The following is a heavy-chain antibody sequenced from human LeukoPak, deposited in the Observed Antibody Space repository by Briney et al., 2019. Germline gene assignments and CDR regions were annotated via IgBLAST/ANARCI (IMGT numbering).Heavy chain of an antibody. D-gene: IGHD6-13*01. CDR3: ARDRVIRYSSSSSTGGY. CDR2: INTNTGNP. V-gene: IGHV7-4-1*02. Sequence: ASVKVSCKASGYTFTSYAMDWVRQAPGQGLEWMGWINTNTGNPTYAQGFTGRFVFSLDTSVSTAYLQISSLKAEDTAVYYCARDRVIRYSSSSSTGGYWGQGTLVTVSS. J-gene: IGHJ4*02. CDR1: GYTFTSYA.